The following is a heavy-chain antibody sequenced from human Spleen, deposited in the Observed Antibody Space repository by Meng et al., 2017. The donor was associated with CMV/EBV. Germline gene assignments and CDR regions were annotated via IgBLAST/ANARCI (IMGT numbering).Heavy chain of an antibody. CDR2: ISVYHNKA. Sequence: ASVKVSCKASGYSFINNGISWVRQAPGQGLEWMGWISVYHNKANYAQEFQGRVTLTTDTSTSTAYMELRSLRSDDTAVYYCARDHPYIEGATPLYFYGMDVWGQGTTVTVSS. V-gene: IGHV1-18*01. CDR1: GYSFINNG. J-gene: IGHJ6*02. D-gene: IGHD1-26*01. CDR3: ARDHPYIEGATPLYFYGMDV.